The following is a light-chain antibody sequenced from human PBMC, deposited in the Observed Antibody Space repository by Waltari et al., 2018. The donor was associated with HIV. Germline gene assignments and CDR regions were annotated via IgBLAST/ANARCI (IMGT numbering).Light chain of an antibody. Sequence: QTLLTQPPSASGTPGQRVTISCSGTTSNDGSNFVSWYQQLPGTAPKVLIYRDNRRPAGVPDRFSGSKSGASASLAISGLRSEDEGDYYCATWDGSLGGAYVFGAGTKVSVL. CDR2: RDN. V-gene: IGLV1-47*01. CDR3: ATWDGSLGGAYV. J-gene: IGLJ1*01. CDR1: TSNDGSNF.